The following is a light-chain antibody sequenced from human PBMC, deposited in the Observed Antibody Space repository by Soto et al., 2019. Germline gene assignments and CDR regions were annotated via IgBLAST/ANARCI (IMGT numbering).Light chain of an antibody. CDR2: GAS. CDR1: HSISSF. J-gene: IGKJ2*01. CDR3: QQLSNSLMST. Sequence: DFQLTQSPSSLSASVGDRVTITCRASHSISSFLNWYQQKPGKAPSLLIYGASSLQRGVPSRFSGSGSGTEFTLTISSLQPEDFATYYCQQLSNSLMSTFGQGTHLEIK. V-gene: IGKV1-39*01.